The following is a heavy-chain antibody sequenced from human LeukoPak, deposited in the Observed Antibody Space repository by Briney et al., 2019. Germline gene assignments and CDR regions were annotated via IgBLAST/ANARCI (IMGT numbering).Heavy chain of an antibody. D-gene: IGHD4-11*01. CDR3: VKLDADYSNLRD. Sequence: PGGSLRLSCAASGFTFDDYAMHWVRQAPGKGLEWVSLIDWNGHSTYYADSVKGRFTISRDNSRNSLYLQMNSLRPEDTALYYCVKLDADYSNLRDWGQGTLVTVSS. CDR2: IDWNGHST. CDR1: GFTFDDYA. J-gene: IGHJ1*01. V-gene: IGHV3-43D*03.